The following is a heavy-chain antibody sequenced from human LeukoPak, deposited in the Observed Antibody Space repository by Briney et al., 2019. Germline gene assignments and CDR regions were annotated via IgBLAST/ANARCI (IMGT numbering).Heavy chain of an antibody. CDR1: GYTFTSYD. CDR2: MNPNSGNT. J-gene: IGHJ3*02. V-gene: IGHV1-8*03. D-gene: IGHD2-2*01. CDR3: ARSRWYCSSTSCYGAFDI. Sequence: ASVKVSCKASGYTFTSYDINWVRQATGQGLEWMGWMNPNSGNTGYAQKFQGRVTITRNTSISTAYMELSSLRSEDTAVYYCARSRWYCSSTSCYGAFDIWGQGTMVTVSS.